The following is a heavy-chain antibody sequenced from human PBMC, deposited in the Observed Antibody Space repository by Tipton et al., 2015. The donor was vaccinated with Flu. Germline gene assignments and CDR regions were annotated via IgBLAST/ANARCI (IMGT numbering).Heavy chain of an antibody. CDR2: IYHSGST. D-gene: IGHD1-7*01. J-gene: IGHJ4*02. CDR1: GYSISSGYY. V-gene: IGHV4-38-2*02. Sequence: TLSLTCTVSGYSISSGYYWGWIRQPPGKGLEWMGSIYHSGSTYYNPSLKSRVTISVDTSKNQFSLKLSSVTAADTAVYYCASFISEYNWNYGEGLDYWGQGTLVTVSS. CDR3: ASFISEYNWNYGEGLDY.